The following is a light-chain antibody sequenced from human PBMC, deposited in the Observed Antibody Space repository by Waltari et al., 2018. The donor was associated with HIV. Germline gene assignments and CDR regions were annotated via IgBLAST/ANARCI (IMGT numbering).Light chain of an antibody. V-gene: IGLV1-40*01. J-gene: IGLJ2*01. Sequence: QSVLTQPPSVSGAPGQRVTISCTGRPSNIGADSDVHWYQQIPGTAPKLLISGNKNRPSGVPDRFSASKSGTSASLTITGLQAEDEADYFCQSYDITLSASVVFGGGTKLTVL. CDR1: PSNIGADSD. CDR2: GNK. CDR3: QSYDITLSASVV.